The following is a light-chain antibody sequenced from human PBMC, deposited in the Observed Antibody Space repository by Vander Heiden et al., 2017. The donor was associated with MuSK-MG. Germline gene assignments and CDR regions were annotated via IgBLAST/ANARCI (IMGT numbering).Light chain of an antibody. Sequence: IRMTQTPSSFSVSTGDRVTITCRASQGICSYLEWYQEKPGEAPKLLIYAASTLKSGVPWRFSSSECGTDLTLTICRLQSEDFASYYYQQEDSYPRTLGQGTKVEVK. CDR2: AAS. J-gene: IGKJ1*01. CDR1: QGICSY. CDR3: QQEDSYPRT. V-gene: IGKV1-8*01.